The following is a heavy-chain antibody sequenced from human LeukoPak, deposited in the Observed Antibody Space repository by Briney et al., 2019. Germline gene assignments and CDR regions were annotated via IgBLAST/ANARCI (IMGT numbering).Heavy chain of an antibody. Sequence: GGSLRLSCAASGFTFSSYAMHWVHQAPGKGLEYVSAISSNGGSTYYANSVKGRFTISRDNSKNTLYLQMGSLRAEDMAVYYCARDGGYWFDPWGQGTLVTVSS. V-gene: IGHV3-64*01. J-gene: IGHJ5*02. CDR1: GFTFSSYA. CDR2: ISSNGGST. D-gene: IGHD3-16*01. CDR3: ARDGGYWFDP.